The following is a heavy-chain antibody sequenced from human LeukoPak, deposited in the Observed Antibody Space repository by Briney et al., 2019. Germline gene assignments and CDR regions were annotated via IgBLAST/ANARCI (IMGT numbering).Heavy chain of an antibody. J-gene: IGHJ4*02. CDR3: VRPSGIAVSGGTDY. Sequence: PGGSLRLSCVGSGFTFSSYEMNRVRQAPGKGLEWVSYISSSGSTIYYADSVKGRFTISRDNAKNSLYLQMNSLRADDTAVYYCVRPSGIAVSGGTDYWGQGTLVTVSS. CDR2: ISSSGSTI. CDR1: GFTFSSYE. V-gene: IGHV3-48*03. D-gene: IGHD6-19*01.